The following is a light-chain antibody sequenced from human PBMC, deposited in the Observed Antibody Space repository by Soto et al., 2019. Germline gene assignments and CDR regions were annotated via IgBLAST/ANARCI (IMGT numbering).Light chain of an antibody. CDR1: QGVGTN. V-gene: IGKV3-15*01. CDR2: AAS. Sequence: EIVMTQSPGTLSVSPGERATLSCRASQGVGTNLAWYQQRPGQAPRLLIYAASTRATGIPARFSGRGSGTEFTLTISSPQSEDFALYFCQQYNNWPLYSFGQGTKLAIK. CDR3: QQYNNWPLYS. J-gene: IGKJ2*01.